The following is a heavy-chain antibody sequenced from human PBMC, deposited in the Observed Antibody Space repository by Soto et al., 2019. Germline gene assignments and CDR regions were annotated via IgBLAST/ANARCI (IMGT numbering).Heavy chain of an antibody. Sequence: GGSLRLSGAASGFTFSSYAMSWVRQAPGKGLEWVSAISGSGGSTYYADSVKGRFTISRDNSKNTLYLQMNSLRAEDTAVYYCAKGLWSGYYGTIDYWGQGTLVTVSS. V-gene: IGHV3-23*01. D-gene: IGHD3-3*01. CDR3: AKGLWSGYYGTIDY. J-gene: IGHJ4*02. CDR1: GFTFSSYA. CDR2: ISGSGGST.